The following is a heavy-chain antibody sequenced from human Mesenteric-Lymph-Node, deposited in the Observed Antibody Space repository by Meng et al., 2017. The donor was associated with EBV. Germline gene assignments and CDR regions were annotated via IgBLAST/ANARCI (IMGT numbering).Heavy chain of an antibody. CDR2: ISSSSSNK. V-gene: IGHV3-21*06. Sequence: EVQLVESGGGVVKPGGSLRLSCTASGFSIGTDGMNWVRQAPGKGLEWVSSISSSSSNKYYTDSVKGRFTISRDNAKNSLYLQMNSLRAEDTAIYYCASDQQVPFAYWGQGTLVTVSS. CDR1: GFSIGTDG. J-gene: IGHJ4*02. D-gene: IGHD1/OR15-1a*01. CDR3: ASDQQVPFAY.